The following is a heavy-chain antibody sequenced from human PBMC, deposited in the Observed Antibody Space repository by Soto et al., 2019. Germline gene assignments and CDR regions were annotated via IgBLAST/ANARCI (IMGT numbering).Heavy chain of an antibody. CDR2: ISSSSSYI. J-gene: IGHJ4*02. V-gene: IGHV3-21*01. Sequence: GGALGVSCSASGFTFSSYSMNWVRQAPGKGLEWVSSISSSSSYIYYADSVKGRFTISRDNAKNSLYLQMNSLRAEDTAVYYCARVPPLQVWGQGTLVTVSS. CDR1: GFTFSSYS. CDR3: ARVPPLQV.